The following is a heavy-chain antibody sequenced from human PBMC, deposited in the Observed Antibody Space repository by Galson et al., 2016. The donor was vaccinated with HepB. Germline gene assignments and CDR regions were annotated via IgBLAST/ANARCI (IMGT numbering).Heavy chain of an antibody. CDR1: GVSISSTTW. D-gene: IGHD2-8*01. CDR2: IHHSGRT. V-gene: IGHV4-4*02. CDR3: ATTNGTAYSYDY. J-gene: IGHJ4*02. Sequence: SETLSLTCGVPGVSISSTTWWRWVRQPPGKGLEWIGEIHHSGRTNYNPSLKSGVTISVDTSKNQISLKVISVTAADTAVYYCATTNGTAYSYDYWGQGILVAVSA.